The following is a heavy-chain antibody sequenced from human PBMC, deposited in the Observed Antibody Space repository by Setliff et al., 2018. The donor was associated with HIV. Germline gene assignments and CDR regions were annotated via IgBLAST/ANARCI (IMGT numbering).Heavy chain of an antibody. D-gene: IGHD3-10*01. J-gene: IGHJ6*03. Sequence: GESLKISCAASGFSFRSYAVSWVRQAPGKGLEWVSVISGSGDITYYRESVKGRFTVSRDNSNNTVYLQMNSLRAEDTAMYYCARDRAESYYYYYYYMDVWGKGTTVTVSS. CDR3: ARDRAESYYYYYYYMDV. V-gene: IGHV3-23*01. CDR2: ISGSGDIT. CDR1: GFSFRSYA.